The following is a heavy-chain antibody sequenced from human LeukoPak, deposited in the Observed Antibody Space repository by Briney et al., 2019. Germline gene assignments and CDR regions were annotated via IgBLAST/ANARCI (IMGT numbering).Heavy chain of an antibody. Sequence: GGSLRLSCAASGLTVSRNYMSWVRQAPGKGLESVSVIYSGGSTYYVDSVKGRFTISRDNAKNSLYLQMNSLRAEDTAVYYCARDKIVGATYFDYWGQGTLVTVSS. J-gene: IGHJ4*02. CDR3: ARDKIVGATYFDY. D-gene: IGHD1-26*01. CDR2: IYSGGST. CDR1: GLTVSRNY. V-gene: IGHV3-53*01.